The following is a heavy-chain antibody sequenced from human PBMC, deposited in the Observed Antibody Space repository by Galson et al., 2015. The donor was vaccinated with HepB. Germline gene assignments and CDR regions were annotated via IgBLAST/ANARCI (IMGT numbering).Heavy chain of an antibody. CDR1: GGSISRYY. V-gene: IGHV4-59*08. J-gene: IGHJ2*01. CDR3: ARRGVEMATRRGFSYWYFDL. Sequence: SATLSLTCTVSGGSISRYYWSWIRQPPGPGLEWLGYIYYSGSTNYNPSLKSRVTISVDTSKNQFSLKLSSVTAADTAVYYCARRGVEMATRRGFSYWYFDLWGRGTLVTVSS. CDR2: IYYSGST. D-gene: IGHD5-24*01.